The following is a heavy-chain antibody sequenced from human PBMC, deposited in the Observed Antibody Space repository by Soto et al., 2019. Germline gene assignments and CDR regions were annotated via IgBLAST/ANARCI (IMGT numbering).Heavy chain of an antibody. D-gene: IGHD3-9*01. CDR2: IHYSGST. CDR1: GGSISSYY. J-gene: IGHJ4*02. CDR3: ARDSGATGFAY. Sequence: SETLSLTCTVSGGSISSYYWSWIRQPPGKGLEWIGYIHYSGSTNYNPSLKSRVTISVDTSKSQFSLKLSSVTAADTAVYYCARDSGATGFAYWGQGSLVPVSS. V-gene: IGHV4-59*01.